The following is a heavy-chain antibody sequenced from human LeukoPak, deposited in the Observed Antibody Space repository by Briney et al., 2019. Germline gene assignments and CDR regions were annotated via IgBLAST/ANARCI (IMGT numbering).Heavy chain of an antibody. CDR3: ATNSRTPFGVVTYYFDY. CDR1: GYSFTSYW. J-gene: IGHJ4*02. CDR2: IYPGDSDT. D-gene: IGHD3-3*01. V-gene: IGHV5-51*01. Sequence: GESLKISCKGSGYSFTSYWIGWVRQMPGKGLEWMWIIYPGDSDTRYSPSFQGQVTISADKSISTAYLQWSSLKASDTAMYYCATNSRTPFGVVTYYFDYWGQGTLVTVSS.